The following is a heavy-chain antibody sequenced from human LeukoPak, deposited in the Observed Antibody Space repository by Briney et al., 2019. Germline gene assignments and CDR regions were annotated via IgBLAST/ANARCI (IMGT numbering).Heavy chain of an antibody. D-gene: IGHD3-3*01. J-gene: IGHJ4*02. CDR2: MNPNSGNT. CDR1: GYTFTSYA. V-gene: IGHV1-8*01. Sequence: EASVKVSCKASGYTFTSYAINWVRQATGQGLEWMGWMNPNSGNTGYAQKFQGRVTMTRNTSISTAYMELSSLRSEDTAVYYCARGLRSAFWSGYWASDYWGQGTLVTVSS. CDR3: ARGLRSAFWSGYWASDY.